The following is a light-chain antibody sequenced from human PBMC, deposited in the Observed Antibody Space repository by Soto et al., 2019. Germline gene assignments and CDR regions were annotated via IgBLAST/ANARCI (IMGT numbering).Light chain of an antibody. CDR2: QTS. CDR3: HQRQRWPRT. J-gene: IGKJ1*01. CDR1: QYINTR. Sequence: EIVLTQSPATLSSFPGDRVTLSCRASQYINTRLAWYQHRPGQAPRLLIYQTSLRAAGIPARFSASGSGTDFTLTITSLEPEDFAFYYCHQRQRWPRTFGQGTKVDIK. V-gene: IGKV3-11*01.